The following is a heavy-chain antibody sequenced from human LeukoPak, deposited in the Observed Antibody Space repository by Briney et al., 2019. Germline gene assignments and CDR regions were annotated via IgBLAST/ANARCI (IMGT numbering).Heavy chain of an antibody. Sequence: GRSLRLSCAASGFTFSSYGMHWVRQAPGKGLEWVAVISYDGSNKYYADSVKGRFTISRDNSKNTLYLQMNSLRAEDTAVYYCAKGSDFDPWGPGTLVTVSS. V-gene: IGHV3-30*18. J-gene: IGHJ5*02. CDR3: AKGSDFDP. CDR1: GFTFSSYG. CDR2: ISYDGSNK.